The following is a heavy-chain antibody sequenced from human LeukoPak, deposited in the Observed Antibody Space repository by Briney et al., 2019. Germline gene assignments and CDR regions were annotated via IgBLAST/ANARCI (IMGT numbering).Heavy chain of an antibody. CDR2: IYNSGST. D-gene: IGHD3-10*01. CDR3: ARAIWYGSGTTAFDY. Sequence: SETLSLTCTVSGGSISSYYWSWIRQPAGKGLEWIGRIYNSGSTNYNTNYHPPLTSRVTMSVDTSKNQFSLKLNSVSAADTAVYFCARAIWYGSGTTAFDYWGQGTLVTVSS. J-gene: IGHJ4*02. V-gene: IGHV4-4*07. CDR1: GGSISSYY.